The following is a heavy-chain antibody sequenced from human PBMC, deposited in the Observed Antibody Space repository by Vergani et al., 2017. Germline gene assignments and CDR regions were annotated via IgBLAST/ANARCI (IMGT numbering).Heavy chain of an antibody. D-gene: IGHD3-10*01. CDR3: GRVADFYGLGSRLLDL. CDR1: GGSMSGYY. CDR2: MYHSGST. Sequence: QVRLQESGPGLVKPSETLSLTCSVSGGSMSGYYWSWIRQPPGKELEWIGYMYHSGSTNYNPSLETRVTISGDTSKNQFSLKLNSVTAADSAVYYCGRVADFYGLGSRLLDLWRQGIHVTVSS. V-gene: IGHV4-59*01. J-gene: IGHJ5*02.